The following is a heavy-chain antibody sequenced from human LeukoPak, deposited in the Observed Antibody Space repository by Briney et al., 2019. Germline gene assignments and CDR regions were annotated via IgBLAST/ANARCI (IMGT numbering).Heavy chain of an antibody. CDR1: GGSISSGANY. D-gene: IGHD4-11*01. Sequence: SQTLSLTCTVSGGSISSGANYWSWIRQPPGRGLEWIGYISHSESAYSPSLESRITISVDRSKNQFSLKLKSVTAADTAIYYCARDEGTTSNPSHDTFAIWGQGTMVTVS. CDR3: ARDEGTTSNPSHDTFAI. CDR2: ISHSESA. J-gene: IGHJ3*02. V-gene: IGHV4-30-2*01.